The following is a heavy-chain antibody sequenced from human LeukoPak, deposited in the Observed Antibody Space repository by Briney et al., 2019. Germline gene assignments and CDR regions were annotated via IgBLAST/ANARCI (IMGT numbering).Heavy chain of an antibody. D-gene: IGHD3/OR15-3a*01. J-gene: IGHJ4*02. Sequence: SETLSLTCAVSGGSISSGGYSWSWIRQPPGKGLEWIGYIYHSGSTYYNPSLKSRVTISVDRSKNQFSLKLSSVTAADTAVYYCARGPRRGLVIPYFAYWGQGTLVTVSS. CDR3: ARGPRRGLVIPYFAY. CDR1: GGSISSGGYS. V-gene: IGHV4-30-2*01. CDR2: IYHSGST.